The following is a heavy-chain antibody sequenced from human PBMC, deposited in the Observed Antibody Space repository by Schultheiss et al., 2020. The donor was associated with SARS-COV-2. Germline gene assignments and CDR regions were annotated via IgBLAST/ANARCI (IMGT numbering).Heavy chain of an antibody. CDR2: IYTSGST. CDR3: ARNGRIAAAGGYWFDP. Sequence: SETLSLTCTVSGGSISSYYWSWIRQPAGKGLEWIGRIYTSGSTNYNPSLKSRVTMSVDTSKNQFSLKLSSVTAADTAVYYCARNGRIAAAGGYWFDPWGQGTLVTVSS. V-gene: IGHV4-4*07. D-gene: IGHD6-13*01. CDR1: GGSISSYY. J-gene: IGHJ5*02.